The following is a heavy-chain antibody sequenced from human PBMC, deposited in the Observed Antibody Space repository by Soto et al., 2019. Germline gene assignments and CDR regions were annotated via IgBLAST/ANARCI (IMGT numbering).Heavy chain of an antibody. CDR1: GGIFTASA. CDR3: AVGFKLDYYSLDV. CDR2: VIAMFGTA. D-gene: IGHD3-10*01. Sequence: QVQLVQSGAEVRKPGSSVKVSCRSSGGIFTASAISWVRQAPGQGPEWMGGVIAMFGTANYPQRFQGRVTINADESTNTVYMQLSSLRSEDTAVYFCAVGFKLDYYSLDVWGQGTTVTVSS. V-gene: IGHV1-69*01. J-gene: IGHJ6*02.